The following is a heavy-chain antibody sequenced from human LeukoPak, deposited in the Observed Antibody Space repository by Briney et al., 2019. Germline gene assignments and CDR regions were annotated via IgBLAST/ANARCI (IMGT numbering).Heavy chain of an antibody. J-gene: IGHJ5*02. CDR2: INPNTGDT. CDR3: ARDFKMGYEQGWFDP. CDR1: GYRFIDYF. Sequence: ASVKVSCKASGYRFIDYFIHWVRQAPGQGPECVGWINPNTGDTKYVQRFQGRVTMTRDTSSSTAYMELSGLNSDDTAMYFCARDFKMGYEQGWFDPWGQGTLVTVSS. D-gene: IGHD2-8*01. V-gene: IGHV1-2*02.